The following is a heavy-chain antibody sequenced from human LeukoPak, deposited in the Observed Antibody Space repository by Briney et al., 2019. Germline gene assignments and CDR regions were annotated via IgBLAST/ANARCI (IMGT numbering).Heavy chain of an antibody. CDR3: ARVGSTVAAGILDY. D-gene: IGHD1-26*01. CDR2: ISSSGTIT. Sequence: GGSLRLSCAASGFTFSTYAMTWVRQTPEKGLEWVSHISSSGTITYFADPVKGRFTLSRDNAKNSLFLQMNSLRVEDTAVYFCARVGSTVAAGILDYWGQGILVTVSS. V-gene: IGHV3-48*03. J-gene: IGHJ4*02. CDR1: GFTFSTYA.